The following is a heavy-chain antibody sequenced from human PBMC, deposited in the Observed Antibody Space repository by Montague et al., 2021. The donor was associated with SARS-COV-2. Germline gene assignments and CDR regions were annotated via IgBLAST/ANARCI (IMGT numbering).Heavy chain of an antibody. CDR2: ISYGGSNK. V-gene: IGHV3-30-3*01. J-gene: IGHJ1*01. CDR3: ARDVFPPSSWPAEYFQH. Sequence: SLRLSCAASGFTFSSYAMHWVRQAPGKGLEWVAVISYGGSNKYYADSVKGRFTISRDNTKNTLYLQMNSLRAEDTAVYYCARDVFPPSSWPAEYFQHWGQGTLVTVSS. D-gene: IGHD6-13*01. CDR1: GFTFSSYA.